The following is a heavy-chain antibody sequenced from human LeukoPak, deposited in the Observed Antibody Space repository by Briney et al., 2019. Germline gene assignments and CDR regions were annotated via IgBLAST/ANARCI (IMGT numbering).Heavy chain of an antibody. CDR2: ISGSGGST. Sequence: GGSLRLSCAASGFTFSSYAMSWVRQAPGKGLEWVSAISGSGGSTYYADSVKGRFTISRDNSKNTLYLQMSSLRAEDKAVYYSAKDPSYYDSSGYFHYWGQGTLVTVSS. D-gene: IGHD3-22*01. CDR3: AKDPSYYDSSGYFHY. V-gene: IGHV3-23*01. CDR1: GFTFSSYA. J-gene: IGHJ4*02.